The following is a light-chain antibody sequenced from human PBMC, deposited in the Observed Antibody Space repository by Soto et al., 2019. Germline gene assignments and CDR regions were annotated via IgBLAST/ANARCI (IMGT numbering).Light chain of an antibody. V-gene: IGLV3-21*04. CDR1: NIGSNS. J-gene: IGLJ2*01. CDR3: QVWDTSSDHVV. CDR2: YDS. Sequence: SSELTQPPSVSVARGETARITCGGNNIGSNSVHWCQQKPGQAPVLVIYYDSARPSGIPERFSGSNSGNTATLTISRVEAGDEADYYCQVWDTSSDHVVFGGGTKVTVL.